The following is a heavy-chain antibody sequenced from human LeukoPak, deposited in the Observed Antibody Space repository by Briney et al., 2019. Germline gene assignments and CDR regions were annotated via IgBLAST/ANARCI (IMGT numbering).Heavy chain of an antibody. V-gene: IGHV3-7*01. Sequence: GGSLRLSCAASGFTFSSYWMSWVRQAPGKGLEWVANIKQDGSEKYYADPVKGRFTISRDNAKNSMYLQMNSLRAEDTAVYYCARVRCSSTSCFPDYWGQGTLVTVSS. D-gene: IGHD2-2*01. J-gene: IGHJ4*02. CDR1: GFTFSSYW. CDR3: ARVRCSSTSCFPDY. CDR2: IKQDGSEK.